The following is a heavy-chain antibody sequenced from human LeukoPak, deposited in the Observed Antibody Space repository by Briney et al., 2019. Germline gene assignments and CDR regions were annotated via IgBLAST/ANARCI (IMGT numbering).Heavy chain of an antibody. CDR1: GFTFCIHS. CDR3: ARDSGQWAMVSSPFDY. J-gene: IGHJ4*02. Sequence: GSLRLSCAASGFTFCIHSKNWLLQAPGKVLAGVSSISSSSSYIYYADSVKGRFTISRYNATTSLYLQVNSLRVEDTAVYYCARDSGQWAMVSSPFDYWGQGTLVTVSS. CDR2: ISSSSSYI. D-gene: IGHD5-18*01. V-gene: IGHV3-21*01.